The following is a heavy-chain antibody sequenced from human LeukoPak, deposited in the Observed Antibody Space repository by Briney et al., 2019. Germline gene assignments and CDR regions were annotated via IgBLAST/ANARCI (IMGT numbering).Heavy chain of an antibody. J-gene: IGHJ4*02. Sequence: PSETLSLTCTVSGGSISSGAYYWSWIRQHPGKRLEWIGYIFYSGSAYYNPSLQSRVTISVDTSKNQFSLKLSSVTAADTAVYYCARPSAAAGHFDYWGQGTLVTVSS. D-gene: IGHD6-13*01. V-gene: IGHV4-31*03. CDR2: IFYSGSA. CDR3: ARPSAAAGHFDY. CDR1: GGSISSGAYY.